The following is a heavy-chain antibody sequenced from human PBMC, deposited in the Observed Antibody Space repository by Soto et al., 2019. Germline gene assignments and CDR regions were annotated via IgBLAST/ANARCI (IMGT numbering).Heavy chain of an antibody. CDR2: ISWNSGSV. CDR1: GFTFDDYA. V-gene: IGHV3-9*01. J-gene: IGHJ1*01. Sequence: EVQLVESGGALAQPGRSLRLSCAASGFTFDDYAMHWVRQAPGKGLEWVSGISWNSGSVGYADSVQGRFTISRDNAKNSLYLQMNSLRAEDTALYYCVKDGSGSYPEYFQHWGQGTLVTVSS. D-gene: IGHD1-26*01. CDR3: VKDGSGSYPEYFQH.